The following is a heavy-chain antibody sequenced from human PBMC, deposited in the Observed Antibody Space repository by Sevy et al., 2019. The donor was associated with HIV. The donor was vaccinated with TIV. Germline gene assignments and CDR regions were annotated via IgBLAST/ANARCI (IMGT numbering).Heavy chain of an antibody. J-gene: IGHJ4*02. D-gene: IGHD6-13*01. V-gene: IGHV3-21*01. Sequence: GGSLRLSCAASGFTFSSYSMNWVRQAPGKGLEWVSSISSSSYIYYADSVKGRFTISRDNAKNSLYLQMNSLRAEDTAVYYCARAIAATGSDYWGQGTLVTVSS. CDR1: GFTFSSYS. CDR3: ARAIAATGSDY. CDR2: ISSSSYI.